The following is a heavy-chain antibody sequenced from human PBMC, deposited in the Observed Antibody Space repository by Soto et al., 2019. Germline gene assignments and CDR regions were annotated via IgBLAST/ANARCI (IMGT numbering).Heavy chain of an antibody. CDR2: INPNSGGT. V-gene: IGHV1-2*02. D-gene: IGHD3-22*01. Sequence: GASVKVSCKASGYTFTGYYMHWVRQAPGQGLEWMGWINPNSGGTNYAQKFQGRVTMTRDTSISTAYMELSRLRSDDTAVYYCARIASSGYYWGSDYWGQGTLVTVSS. CDR3: ARIASSGYYWGSDY. J-gene: IGHJ4*02. CDR1: GYTFTGYY.